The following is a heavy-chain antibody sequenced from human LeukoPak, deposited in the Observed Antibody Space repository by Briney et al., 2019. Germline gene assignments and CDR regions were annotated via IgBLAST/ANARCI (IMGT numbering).Heavy chain of an antibody. CDR2: TYYRSKWYN. J-gene: IGHJ3*02. V-gene: IGHV6-1*01. CDR1: GDSVSINTAA. Sequence: QTLSLTCAISGDSVSINTAAWNWIMHSPSRGLEWLGMTYYRSKWYNHYAVSVKSRITINPDTCKNKFSLQLNSVTPEDTAVYYCARRGNWGAFDIWSQGTMVTVSS. D-gene: IGHD7-27*01. CDR3: ARRGNWGAFDI.